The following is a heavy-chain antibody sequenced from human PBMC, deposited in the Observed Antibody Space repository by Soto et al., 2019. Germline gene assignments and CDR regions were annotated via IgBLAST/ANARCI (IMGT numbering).Heavy chain of an antibody. CDR1: GFTFSDYY. Sequence: QVQLVESGGGLVKPGGSLRLSCAASGFTFSDYYMSWIRQAPGKGLEWVSYISSSGSTIYYADSVKGRFTISRDNAKNLLYLQMNSLRAEDTAVYYCARDSPAIAARPSYYYYYMDVWGKGTTVTVSS. D-gene: IGHD6-6*01. V-gene: IGHV3-11*01. CDR3: ARDSPAIAARPSYYYYYMDV. J-gene: IGHJ6*03. CDR2: ISSSGSTI.